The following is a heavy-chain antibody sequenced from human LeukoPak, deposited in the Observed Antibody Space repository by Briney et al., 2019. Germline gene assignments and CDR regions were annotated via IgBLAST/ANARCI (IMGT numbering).Heavy chain of an antibody. CDR3: GRPPYYDFWSGYSPDAFDI. V-gene: IGHV4-39*01. Sequence: SETLSLTCTVSGGSISSSSYYWGWIRQPPGKGLEWIGSIYYSGSTYYNPSLKSRVTISVDTSKNQFSLKLSSVTAADTAVYYCGRPPYYDFWSGYSPDAFDIWGQGTMVTVSS. D-gene: IGHD3-3*01. CDR2: IYYSGST. CDR1: GGSISSSSYY. J-gene: IGHJ3*02.